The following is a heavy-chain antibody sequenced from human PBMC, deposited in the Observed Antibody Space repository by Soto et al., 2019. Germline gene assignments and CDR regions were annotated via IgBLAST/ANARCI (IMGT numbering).Heavy chain of an antibody. CDR1: GGSISSGGYY. D-gene: IGHD4-17*01. V-gene: IGHV4-31*03. CDR2: IYYSGST. J-gene: IGHJ3*02. CDR3: ASLIYGDYEVDAFDI. Sequence: PSETLSLTCTVSGGSISSGGYYWSWIRQHPGKGLEWIGYIYYSGSTYYNPSLKSRVTISVDTSKNQFSLKLSSVTAADTAVYYCASLIYGDYEVDAFDIWGQGTMVTVSS.